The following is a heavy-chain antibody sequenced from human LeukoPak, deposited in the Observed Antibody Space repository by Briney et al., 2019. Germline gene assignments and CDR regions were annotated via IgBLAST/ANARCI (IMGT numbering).Heavy chain of an antibody. D-gene: IGHD1-1*01. CDR3: ARENWNDALDY. Sequence: AGGSLRLSCAASGLTFSSYWMHWVRQAPGKGLVWVSRIDSDGSSTSYADSVKGRFTISRDNAKNTLYLQMNSLRAEDTAVYYCARENWNDALDYWGQGTLVTVSS. V-gene: IGHV3-74*01. J-gene: IGHJ4*02. CDR1: GLTFSSYW. CDR2: IDSDGSST.